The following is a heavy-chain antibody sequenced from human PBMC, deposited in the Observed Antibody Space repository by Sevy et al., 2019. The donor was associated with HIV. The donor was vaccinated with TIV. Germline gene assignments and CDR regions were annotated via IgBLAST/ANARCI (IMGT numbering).Heavy chain of an antibody. CDR3: GKDRGLGAHPDY. Sequence: GGSLRLSCAASTFTFSSYAMSWVRQAPGKGLEWVSVISGSGGSTFYADSVKGRFTISRDNSKNTLYLQMNSLRAEDPAVYYCGKDRGLGAHPDYWGQGTLVTVSS. CDR1: TFTFSSYA. D-gene: IGHD3-16*01. J-gene: IGHJ4*02. V-gene: IGHV3-23*01. CDR2: ISGSGGST.